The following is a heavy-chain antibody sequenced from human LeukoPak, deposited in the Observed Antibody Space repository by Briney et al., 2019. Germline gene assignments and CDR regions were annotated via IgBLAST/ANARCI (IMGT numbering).Heavy chain of an antibody. CDR1: GFTFGDYA. J-gene: IGHJ4*02. Sequence: GGSLRLSCTASGFTFGDYAMSWVRQAPGKGLEWVGFIRSKAYGGTTEYAAAVKGRFTISRDDSKSIAYLQMNSLKTEDTAVYYCARDHGWGQGTLVTVSS. CDR3: ARDHG. V-gene: IGHV3-49*04. CDR2: IRSKAYGGTT.